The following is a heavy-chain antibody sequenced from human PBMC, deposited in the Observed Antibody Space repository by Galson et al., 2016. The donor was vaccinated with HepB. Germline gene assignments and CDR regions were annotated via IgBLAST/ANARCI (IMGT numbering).Heavy chain of an antibody. CDR2: IHSGGTT. Sequence: ETLSLTCAVSGGSVSTSNWWGWVRQPPGKGLEWIGEIHSGGTTKYNPSLKSRDTISLDTAKNQFSLRLNSMTAADTAFYYCTRGGGTDWRHFDPWGQGTLVTVSS. CDR1: GGSVSTSNW. D-gene: IGHD5-12*01. V-gene: IGHV4-4*02. CDR3: TRGGGTDWRHFDP. J-gene: IGHJ5*02.